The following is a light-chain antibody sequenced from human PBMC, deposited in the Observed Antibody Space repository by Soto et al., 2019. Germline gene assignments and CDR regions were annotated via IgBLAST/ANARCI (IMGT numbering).Light chain of an antibody. V-gene: IGKV1-5*03. Sequence: DIQMTQSPSTLSASVGDRVTITCRASQSITNWLAWYQPKPGKAPKLLIYKASSLESGVQSRFSGSGSGTEFTLTISSLQTDDFTTYYCQQYDSYWTFGQGTKVEIK. CDR2: KAS. CDR3: QQYDSYWT. CDR1: QSITNW. J-gene: IGKJ1*01.